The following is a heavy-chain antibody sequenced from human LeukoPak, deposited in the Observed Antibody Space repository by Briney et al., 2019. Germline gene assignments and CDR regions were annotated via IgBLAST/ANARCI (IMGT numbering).Heavy chain of an antibody. Sequence: ASVKVSCKASGYTFTGYYMHWVRQAPGQGLEWMGWINPNIGGINYAQKFQGRVTMTRDTSISTAYMELNRLRSDDTAVYYCARDRAVSGPHFSGYWGQGTLVTVSS. CDR2: INPNIGGI. J-gene: IGHJ4*02. CDR1: GYTFTGYY. D-gene: IGHD6-19*01. CDR3: ARDRAVSGPHFSGY. V-gene: IGHV1-2*02.